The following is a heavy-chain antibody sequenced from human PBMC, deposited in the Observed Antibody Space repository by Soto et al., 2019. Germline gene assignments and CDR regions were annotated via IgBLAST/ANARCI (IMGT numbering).Heavy chain of an antibody. J-gene: IGHJ5*02. Sequence: SETLSLTCTVSGASVSTGAYYWGWVRQRPGRGLEWIGYVYESVYTYYNMSLRSRLTISLDRSNNQFSLGLTSVTAADTAVYYCVRALRHTAMVYPWFDPWGQGTLVTVSS. D-gene: IGHD5-18*01. CDR3: VRALRHTAMVYPWFDP. V-gene: IGHV4-31*03. CDR1: GASVSTGAYY. CDR2: VYESVYT.